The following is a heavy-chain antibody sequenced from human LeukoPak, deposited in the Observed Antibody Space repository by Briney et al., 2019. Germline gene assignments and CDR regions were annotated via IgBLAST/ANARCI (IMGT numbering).Heavy chain of an antibody. D-gene: IGHD1-1*01. CDR1: GGTFSSYA. CDR3: ARESGTTSWFDP. Sequence: ASVKVSCKASGGTFSSYAISWVRQAPGQGLEWMGRIIPILGIANYAQKFQGRVTITGDKSTSTAYMELSSLRSEDTAVYYCARESGTTSWFDPWGQGTLVTVSS. J-gene: IGHJ5*02. CDR2: IIPILGIA. V-gene: IGHV1-69*04.